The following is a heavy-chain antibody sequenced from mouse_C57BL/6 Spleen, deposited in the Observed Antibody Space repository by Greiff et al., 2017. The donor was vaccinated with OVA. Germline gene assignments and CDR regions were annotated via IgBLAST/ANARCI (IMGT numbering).Heavy chain of an antibody. CDR1: GYTFTSYW. CDR2: IHPNSGST. CDR3: ARGYYGSADFDY. V-gene: IGHV1-64*01. J-gene: IGHJ2*01. D-gene: IGHD1-1*01. Sequence: QVQLKQPGAELVKPGASVKLSCKASGYTFTSYWMHWVKQRPGQGLEWIGMIHPNSGSTNYNEKFKSKATLTVDKSSSTAYMQLSSLTSEDSAVYYCARGYYGSADFDYWGQGTTLTVSS.